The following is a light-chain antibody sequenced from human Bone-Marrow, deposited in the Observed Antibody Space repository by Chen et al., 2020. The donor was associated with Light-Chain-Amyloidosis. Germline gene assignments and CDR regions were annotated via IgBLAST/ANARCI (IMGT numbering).Light chain of an antibody. Sequence: QSALTQPASVSGSPGQSLPISCTGTSSDVGGDNHVSWYQQHPDKAPKLMIYEVTNRPSWVPDRFSGSKSDNTAALTISVLQTEDEADYICSSYTITNALVFGSGTRFTVL. CDR1: SSDVGGDNH. CDR3: SSYTITNALV. V-gene: IGLV2-14*01. J-gene: IGLJ1*01. CDR2: EVT.